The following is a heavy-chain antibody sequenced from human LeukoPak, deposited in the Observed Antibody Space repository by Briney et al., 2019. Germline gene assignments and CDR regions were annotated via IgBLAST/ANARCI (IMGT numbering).Heavy chain of an antibody. V-gene: IGHV3-48*02. CDR1: GFTFSSHS. CDR3: AREDDDWGPNTLDV. Sequence: HSGGSLRLSYAASGFTFSSHSMNWVRQAPGKGLEWLSYIDSGSGNIYYRDSVKGRFTISRDNAQDSLYLQMDSLRDEDTAVYYCAREDDDWGPNTLDVWGQGTVVTVSS. CDR2: IDSGSGNI. J-gene: IGHJ3*01. D-gene: IGHD7-27*01.